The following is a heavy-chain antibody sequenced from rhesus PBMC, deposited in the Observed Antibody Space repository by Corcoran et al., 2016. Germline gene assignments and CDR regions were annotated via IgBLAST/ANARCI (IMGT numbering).Heavy chain of an antibody. J-gene: IGHJ4*01. CDR1: GFIFSNSL. V-gene: IGHV3-30*02. Sequence: EVQLVESGAGLVQPGGSMRISCAASGFIFSNSLLTWVRQDPGKGVEGVARSKRKTEGETADYPAAVKGRFTITRDDAKNTLYLQMNRLKSEDTAVDYCTTGGSSYDFDYWGQGVLVTVSS. D-gene: IGHD4-29*01. CDR2: SKRKTEGETA. CDR3: TTGGSSYDFDY.